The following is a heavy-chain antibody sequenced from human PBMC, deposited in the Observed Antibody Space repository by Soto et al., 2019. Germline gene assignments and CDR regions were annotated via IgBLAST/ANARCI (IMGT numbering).Heavy chain of an antibody. J-gene: IGHJ4*02. V-gene: IGHV3-30*18. CDR1: GFTFSSYG. Sequence: GGSLRLSCAASGFTFSSYGMHWVRQAPGKGLEWVAVISYDGSNKYYADSVKGRFTISRDNSKNTLYLQMNSLRAEDTAVYYCAKDGGITGTTWNKGYIDYWGQGTLVTVSS. D-gene: IGHD1-20*01. CDR2: ISYDGSNK. CDR3: AKDGGITGTTWNKGYIDY.